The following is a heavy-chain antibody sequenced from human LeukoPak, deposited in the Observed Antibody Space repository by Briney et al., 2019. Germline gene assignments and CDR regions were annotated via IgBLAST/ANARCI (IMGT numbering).Heavy chain of an antibody. V-gene: IGHV3-7*01. CDR2: IKQDGSEK. CDR1: GFTFSSYW. CDR3: ARERGSGSYHPFDP. D-gene: IGHD3-10*01. Sequence: GGSLRLSCAASGFTFSSYWMSWVRQTPGKGLEWVANIKQDGSEKNYIDSVKGRFTISRDNAKDSLYLQMNSLRADDTAIYYCARERGSGSYHPFDPWGQGTLVTVSS. J-gene: IGHJ5*02.